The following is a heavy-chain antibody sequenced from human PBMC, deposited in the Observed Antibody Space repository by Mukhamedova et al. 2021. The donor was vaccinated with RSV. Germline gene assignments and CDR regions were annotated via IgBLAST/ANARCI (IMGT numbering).Heavy chain of an antibody. CDR3: SRDKGSTYYYGMDV. CDR2: ISYDGSNK. D-gene: IGHD1-26*01. CDR1: GFTFSSYA. J-gene: IGHJ6*01. V-gene: IGHV3-30*04. Sequence: GFTFSSYAMHWVRQAPGKGLEWVAVISYDGSNKYYADSVKGRFTISRDNSKNTLYLQMNSLRAEDTAVYYCSRDKGSTYYYGMDV.